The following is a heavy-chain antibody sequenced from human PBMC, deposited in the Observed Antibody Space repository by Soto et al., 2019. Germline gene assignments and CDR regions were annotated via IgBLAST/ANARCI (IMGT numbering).Heavy chain of an antibody. CDR3: ARDKGGRSGMDV. D-gene: IGHD2-15*01. CDR1: GFTFRNHW. Sequence: EVQLVESGGGLVQPGGSLRVSCVGSGFTFRNHWMSWVRQAPGKGLEWVAYLKEGGSEMFYVDSVKGRFTISRDNAKTSLYLQMNSLRAEDTAVYFCARDKGGRSGMDVWGQGTTVTVSS. J-gene: IGHJ6*02. V-gene: IGHV3-7*04. CDR2: LKEGGSEM.